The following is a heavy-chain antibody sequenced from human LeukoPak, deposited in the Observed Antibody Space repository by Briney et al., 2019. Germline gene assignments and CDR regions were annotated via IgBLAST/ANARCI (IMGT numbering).Heavy chain of an antibody. Sequence: GGSLRLSCAASGFTFSSYAMSWIRQAPGKGLEWVSYVSSSGSTIYYADSVKGRFTISRDNAKNSLYLQMNSLRAEDTAVYYCARSSYYDILTGYSYYFDYWGQGTLVTVSS. CDR1: GFTFSSYA. CDR2: VSSSGSTI. V-gene: IGHV3-11*01. D-gene: IGHD3-9*01. CDR3: ARSSYYDILTGYSYYFDY. J-gene: IGHJ4*02.